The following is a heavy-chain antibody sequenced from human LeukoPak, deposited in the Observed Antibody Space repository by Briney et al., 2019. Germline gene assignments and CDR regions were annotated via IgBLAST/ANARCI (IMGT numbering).Heavy chain of an antibody. CDR1: GCSFSKYW. D-gene: IGHD4/OR15-4a*01. CDR3: ARTIRGY. Sequence: GWALTLSCPASGCSFSKYWMSWVRLAPGEGLEWVANIKDDGSESYYVDSVKGRFTISRYNAKNSLYLQMTSLRDEDTAVYYCARTIRGYWGQGTLVTVSS. V-gene: IGHV3-7*01. CDR2: IKDDGSES. J-gene: IGHJ4*02.